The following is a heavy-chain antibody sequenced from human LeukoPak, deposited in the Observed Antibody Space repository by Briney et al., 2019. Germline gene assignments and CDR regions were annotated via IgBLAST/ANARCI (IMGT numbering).Heavy chain of an antibody. J-gene: IGHJ4*02. V-gene: IGHV3-74*01. CDR2: INSDGSST. D-gene: IGHD5-18*01. CDR3: ARERVSGYSYGYFDY. Sequence: PGGSLRLSCAASGFTFSSYWMHWVRQAPGKGLVWVSRINSDGSSTSYADSVKGRFTISRDNAKNTLYLQMNSLRAEDTAVYYCARERVSGYSYGYFDYWGQGTLVTVSS. CDR1: GFTFSSYW.